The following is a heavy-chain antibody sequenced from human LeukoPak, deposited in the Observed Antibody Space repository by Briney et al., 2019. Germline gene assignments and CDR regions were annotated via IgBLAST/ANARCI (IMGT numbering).Heavy chain of an antibody. Sequence: PGGSLRLSCAASGFTFSKYGAWVRQAPGKGLEWVSAITSSGATYYADSVKGRFTISGDNSKNTLYLQMNSLGAEDTAVYYCANGRSESYHYWSRGTLVTVSS. V-gene: IGHV3-23*01. CDR3: ANGRSESYHY. CDR2: ITSSGAT. D-gene: IGHD1-26*01. CDR1: GFTFSKYG. J-gene: IGHJ4*02.